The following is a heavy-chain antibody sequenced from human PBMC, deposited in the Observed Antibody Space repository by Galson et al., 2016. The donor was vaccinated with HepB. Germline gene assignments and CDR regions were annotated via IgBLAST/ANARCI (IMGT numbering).Heavy chain of an antibody. V-gene: IGHV3-30*04. CDR3: ARVPGLGYCHGGNCYSEYYFDS. D-gene: IGHD2-15*01. CDR2: ISYDGNKK. J-gene: IGHJ4*02. Sequence: SLRLSCAASGFTFSVHAMYWVRQAPGKGLEWVAVISYDGNKKYYADPVKGRFTISSDKSNGTLYLQMNSLRADDSAVYYCARVPGLGYCHGGNCYSEYYFDSWGQGTLVTVSS. CDR1: GFTFSVHA.